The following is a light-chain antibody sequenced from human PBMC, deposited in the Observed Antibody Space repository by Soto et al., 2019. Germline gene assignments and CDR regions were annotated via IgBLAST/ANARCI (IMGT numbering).Light chain of an antibody. V-gene: IGKV3D-15*01. CDR1: KSVSTK. CDR3: QQYDDWPPIT. Sequence: ETVMTQSPATLSVSPGERATLSCRASKSVSTKLAWYQQKPGQAPRLLIYGASTRATGIPARFSGSGSGTEFTLTVSSLQSEDFAVYYCQQYDDWPPITFGRGTRLEIK. J-gene: IGKJ5*01. CDR2: GAS.